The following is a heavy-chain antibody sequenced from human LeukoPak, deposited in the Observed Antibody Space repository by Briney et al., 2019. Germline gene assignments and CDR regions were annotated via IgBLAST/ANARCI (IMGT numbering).Heavy chain of an antibody. J-gene: IGHJ6*03. CDR2: ISSGSSYI. CDR1: GFIFSSYS. Sequence: GGSLRLSCAASGFIFSSYSMNWVRQAPGKGLEWVSSISSGSSYIYYADSVKGRFTISRDNAKNSLYLQMNRLSAEDTAVYYCAYTSGYDFSSYYYYYMDVWGKGTTVTVSS. CDR3: AYTSGYDFSSYYYYYMDV. D-gene: IGHD5-12*01. V-gene: IGHV3-21*01.